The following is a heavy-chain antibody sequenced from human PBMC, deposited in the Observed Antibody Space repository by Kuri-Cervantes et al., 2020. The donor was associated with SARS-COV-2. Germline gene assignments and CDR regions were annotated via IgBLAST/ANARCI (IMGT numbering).Heavy chain of an antibody. V-gene: IGHV4-39*01. CDR2: IYYSGST. CDR3: ARHRRWGSIVARPGYFDY. Sequence: YMSWIRQPPGKGLEWIGSIYYSGSTYYNPSLKSRVTISVDTSKNQFSLKLSSVTAADTAVYYCARHRRWGSIVARPGYFDYWGQGTLVTVSS. CDR1: Y. D-gene: IGHD6-6*01. J-gene: IGHJ4*02.